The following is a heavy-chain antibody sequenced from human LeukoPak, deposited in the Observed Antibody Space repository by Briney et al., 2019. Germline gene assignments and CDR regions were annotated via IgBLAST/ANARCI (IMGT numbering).Heavy chain of an antibody. V-gene: IGHV4-4*07. CDR3: ARASGSSGPYYYYYMDV. J-gene: IGHJ6*03. Sequence: SETLSLTCTVSGGSISSYYWSWIRQPAGKGLEWIGRIYTSGSTNYNPSLKSRVTMSVDTSKNQFSLKLSSVTAADTAVYYCARASGSSGPYYYYYMDVWGKGTTVTVSS. D-gene: IGHD3-3*01. CDR1: GGSISSYY. CDR2: IYTSGST.